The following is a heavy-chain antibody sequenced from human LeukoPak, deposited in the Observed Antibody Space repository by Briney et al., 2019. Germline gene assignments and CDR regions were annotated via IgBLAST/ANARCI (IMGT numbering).Heavy chain of an antibody. V-gene: IGHV4-38-2*01. D-gene: IGHD6-6*01. CDR2: IYHSGST. CDR1: GYSVSSGYY. CDR3: ARREYSSSGNDY. J-gene: IGHJ4*02. Sequence: NPSETLSLTCAVSGYSVSSGYYWGWIRQPPGKGLEWIGSIYHSGSTYYNPSLKSRVTISVDTSKNQFSLKLSSVTAADTAVYYCARREYSSSGNDYWGQGTLVTVSS.